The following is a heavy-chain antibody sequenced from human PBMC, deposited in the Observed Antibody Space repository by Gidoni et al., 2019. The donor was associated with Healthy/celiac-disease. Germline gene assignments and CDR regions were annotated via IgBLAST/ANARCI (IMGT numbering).Heavy chain of an antibody. CDR2: ISYDGSNK. D-gene: IGHD5-12*01. Sequence: QVQLVESGGGVVQPGRSLRLSCAASGFTFSSYAMHWVRQAPGKGLEWVAVISYDGSNKYYADSVKGRFTISRDNSKNTLYLQMNSLRAEDTAVYYCARDGAPVDIVPEVSYFDYWGQGTLVTVSS. CDR3: ARDGAPVDIVPEVSYFDY. J-gene: IGHJ4*02. V-gene: IGHV3-30*04. CDR1: GFTFSSYA.